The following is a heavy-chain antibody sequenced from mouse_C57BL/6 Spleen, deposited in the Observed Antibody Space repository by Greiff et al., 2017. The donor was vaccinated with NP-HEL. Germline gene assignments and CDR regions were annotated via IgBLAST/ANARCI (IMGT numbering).Heavy chain of an antibody. CDR1: GYSFTGYY. Sequence: VQLKQSGPELVKPGASVKISCKASGYSFTGYYMNWVKQSPEKSLEWIGEINPSTGGTTYNQKFKAKATLTVDKSSSTAYMQLKSLTSEDSAVYYCARRSLPPYAMDYWGQGTSVTVSS. J-gene: IGHJ4*01. CDR2: INPSTGGT. D-gene: IGHD6-5*01. CDR3: ARRSLPPYAMDY. V-gene: IGHV1-42*01.